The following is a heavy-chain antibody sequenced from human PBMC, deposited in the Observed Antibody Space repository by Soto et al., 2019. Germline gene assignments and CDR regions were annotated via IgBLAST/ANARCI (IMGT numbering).Heavy chain of an antibody. J-gene: IGHJ5*02. D-gene: IGHD1-26*01. CDR2: IYYSGST. CDR3: ARDFSWEPYRFDP. CDR1: GGSISSGDYY. V-gene: IGHV4-30-4*01. Sequence: ASETLSLTCTVSGGSISSGDYYWSWIRQPPGKGLEWIGYIYYSGSTYYNPSLKSRVTISVDTSKNQFSLKLSSVTAADTAVYYCARDFSWEPYRFDPWGQGTLVTVSS.